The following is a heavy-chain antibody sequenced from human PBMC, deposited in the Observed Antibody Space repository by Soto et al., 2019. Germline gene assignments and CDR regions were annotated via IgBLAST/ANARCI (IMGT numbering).Heavy chain of an antibody. D-gene: IGHD1-26*01. CDR1: GGSISSTDW. V-gene: IGHV4-4*02. Sequence: QVQLQESGPGLVKPSGTLSLTCAVSGGSISSTDWWSWVRQPPGKGLEWIGEIYHGGSPNYNPSLKSRVTISVDRSKNQFSLKLTCVTAADTAVYYCASSKSGGSYYFDYWGQGTLVTVSS. CDR3: ASSKSGGSYYFDY. CDR2: IYHGGSP. J-gene: IGHJ4*02.